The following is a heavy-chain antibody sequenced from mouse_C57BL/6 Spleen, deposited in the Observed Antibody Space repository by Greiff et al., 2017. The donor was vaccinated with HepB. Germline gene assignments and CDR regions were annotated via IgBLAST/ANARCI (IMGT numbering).Heavy chain of an antibody. Sequence: EVHLVESGPELVKPGASVKISCKASGYSFTGYYMNWVKQSPEKSLEWIGEINPSTGGTTYNQKFKAKATLTVDKSSSTAYMQLKSLTSEDSAVYYCATYYYGSSYGFAYWGQGTLVTVSA. CDR2: INPSTGGT. V-gene: IGHV1-42*01. J-gene: IGHJ3*01. CDR3: ATYYYGSSYGFAY. D-gene: IGHD1-1*01. CDR1: GYSFTGYY.